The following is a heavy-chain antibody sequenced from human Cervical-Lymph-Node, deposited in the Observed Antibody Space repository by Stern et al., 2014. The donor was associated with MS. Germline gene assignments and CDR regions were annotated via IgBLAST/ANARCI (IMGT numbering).Heavy chain of an antibody. V-gene: IGHV4-61*02. J-gene: IGHJ1*01. CDR2: IYTSGST. Sequence: QVQLQESGPGLVKPSQTLSLTCTVSGGSISSGSYYWSWIRQPAGKGLEWIGRIYTSGSTNYNPSLTSRVTISVDPSKNQFSLRLSSLTAADTAVYYCARSQYYYDSSGYSPAEYFQHWGQGTLVTVSS. D-gene: IGHD3-22*01. CDR3: ARSQYYYDSSGYSPAEYFQH. CDR1: GGSISSGSYY.